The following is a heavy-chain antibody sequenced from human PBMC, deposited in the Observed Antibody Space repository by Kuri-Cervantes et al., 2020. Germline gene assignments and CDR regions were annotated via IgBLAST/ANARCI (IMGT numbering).Heavy chain of an antibody. J-gene: IGHJ4*02. Sequence: GGSLRLSCAASGFTFDDYGMSWVRQAPGKGLEWVSGINWNGGSTGYADSVKGRFTISRDNAKNSLYLQMNSLRAEGTALYYCAKDANTYKTFDYWGQGTLVTVSS. CDR3: AKDANTYKTFDY. V-gene: IGHV3-20*04. CDR1: GFTFDDYG. CDR2: INWNGGST. D-gene: IGHD5-24*01.